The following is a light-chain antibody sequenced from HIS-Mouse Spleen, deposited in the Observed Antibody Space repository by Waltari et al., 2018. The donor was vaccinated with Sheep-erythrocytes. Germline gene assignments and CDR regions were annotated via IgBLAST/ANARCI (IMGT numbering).Light chain of an antibody. J-gene: IGLJ2*01. V-gene: IGLV3-1*01. CDR1: KLGDKY. Sequence: QPPSVSVSPVQTASITCSGDKLGDKYACWYQQKPGQSPVLVIYQDSKRPSGIPERFSGSNSGNTATLTISGTQAMDEADYYCQAWDSSHVVFGGGTKLTVL. CDR2: QDS. CDR3: QAWDSSHVV.